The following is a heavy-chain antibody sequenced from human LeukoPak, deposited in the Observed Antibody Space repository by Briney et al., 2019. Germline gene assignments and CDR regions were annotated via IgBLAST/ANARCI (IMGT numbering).Heavy chain of an antibody. CDR3: ARDRDTVGRYYKTPWFDP. CDR2: ISYSGTYI. CDR1: GFTFSDYV. D-gene: IGHD3-22*01. Sequence: PGGSLRLSRAASGFTFSDYVVTWVRQTPGKGLEWVASISYSGTYIYYADSVKGRFTVSRDNANKSLYLQMNSLGAEDTAVYYCARDRDTVGRYYKTPWFDPRGQGTLVTVSS. V-gene: IGHV3-21*01. J-gene: IGHJ5*02.